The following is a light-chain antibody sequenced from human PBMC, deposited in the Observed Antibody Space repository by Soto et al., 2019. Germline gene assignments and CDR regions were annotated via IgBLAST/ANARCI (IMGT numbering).Light chain of an antibody. V-gene: IGLV2-14*03. CDR2: EVS. CDR1: NSDVGGYNY. CDR3: GSYTTTYTIL. Sequence: QSALTQPASVSGSPGQSITISCTGTNSDVGGYNYVSWYQQHPDKAPKLIIYEVSNRPSGVSLRFSGSKSANTASLTISGLQAEDEADYFCGSYTTTYTILFGGGTKLPVL. J-gene: IGLJ2*01.